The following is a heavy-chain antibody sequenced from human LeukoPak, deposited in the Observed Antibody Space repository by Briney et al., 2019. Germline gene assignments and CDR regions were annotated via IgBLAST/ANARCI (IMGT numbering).Heavy chain of an antibody. D-gene: IGHD2-8*01. CDR3: ARDNGEWRLNWFDH. Sequence: PGGSLRLSCAASGFTFSSEWMHWVRQAPGKGLVWVSRINSDGSSTTYADSVKGRFTISRDNSKNTLYLQMNSLRAEDTAVYYCARDNGEWRLNWFDHWGQGTLVAVSS. CDR2: INSDGSST. V-gene: IGHV3-74*01. CDR1: GFTFSSEW. J-gene: IGHJ5*02.